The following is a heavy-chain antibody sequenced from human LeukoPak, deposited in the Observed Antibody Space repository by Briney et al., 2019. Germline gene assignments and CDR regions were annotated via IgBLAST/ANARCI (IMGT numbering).Heavy chain of an antibody. CDR1: GFTVSSNY. J-gene: IGHJ4*02. CDR2: IYSGGST. Sequence: HPGGSLRLSCAASGFTVSSNYMSWVRQAPGKGLEWVSVIYSGGSTYYADSVKGRFTISRDNSKNTLYLQMNSLRAEDTAVYYCARSDYGDYLTFDHWGQGTLVTVSS. D-gene: IGHD4-17*01. CDR3: ARSDYGDYLTFDH. V-gene: IGHV3-53*01.